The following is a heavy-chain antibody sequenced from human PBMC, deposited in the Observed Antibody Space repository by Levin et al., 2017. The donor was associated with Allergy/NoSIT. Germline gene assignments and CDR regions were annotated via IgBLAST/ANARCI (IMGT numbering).Heavy chain of an antibody. CDR3: AKDLEKLGRYSYYYYGMDV. V-gene: IGHV3-9*01. J-gene: IGHJ6*02. CDR2: ISWNSGRI. CDR1: GFSFDDYA. D-gene: IGHD5-12*01. Sequence: SLKISCAASGFSFDDYAMHWVRQAPGKGLEWVSGISWNSGRIDYADSVKGRFTISRYNAKNSLFLQMNSLRAEDTALYYCAKDLEKLGRYSYYYYGMDVWGQGTTVTVSS.